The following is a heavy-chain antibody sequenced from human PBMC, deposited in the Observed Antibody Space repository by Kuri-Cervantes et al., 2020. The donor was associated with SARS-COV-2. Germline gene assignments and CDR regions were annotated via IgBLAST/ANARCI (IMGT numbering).Heavy chain of an antibody. CDR1: TLTFSDHA. Sequence: GGSLRLSCTASTLTFSDHAMSWVRQAPGQGLEWVSTISGSSDYTYYAESVDYAESVEGQFTISRDISKKTLYLQMHRLRAEDTSVYYCTKRFVVPTNGTDYFDDWGQGTLVTVSS. V-gene: IGHV3-23*01. J-gene: IGHJ4*02. D-gene: IGHD3-10*01. CDR3: TKRFVVPTNGTDYFDD. CDR2: ISGSSDYT.